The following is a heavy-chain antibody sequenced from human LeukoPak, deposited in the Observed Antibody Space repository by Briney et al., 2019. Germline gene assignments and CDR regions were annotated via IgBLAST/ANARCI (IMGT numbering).Heavy chain of an antibody. J-gene: IGHJ4*02. CDR1: GFTFSSYA. CDR2: ISGSGGST. D-gene: IGHD2-15*01. CDR3: ARVFNRLLNYLDY. V-gene: IGHV3-23*01. Sequence: GGSLRLSCAASGFTFSSYAMSWVRQAPGKGLEWVSAISGSGGSTYYADAVKGRFTISRDNAKISLYLQMNSLRAEDTAVYYCARVFNRLLNYLDYWGQGTLVTVSS.